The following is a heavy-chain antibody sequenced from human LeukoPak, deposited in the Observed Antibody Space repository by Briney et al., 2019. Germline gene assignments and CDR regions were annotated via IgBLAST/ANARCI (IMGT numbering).Heavy chain of an antibody. V-gene: IGHV1-18*01. CDR1: GYTFTSYG. CDR2: INAYNGNP. CDR3: ARGSSVYDY. D-gene: IGHD3-10*01. J-gene: IGHJ4*02. Sequence: ASVKLSCKASGYTFTSYGITWVRQAPGQGLEGMGWINAYNGNPHYAQKLQGRVTMTTDTSTGTAYMELRSLRSDDTAVYYCARGSSVYDYWGQGTLVTVSS.